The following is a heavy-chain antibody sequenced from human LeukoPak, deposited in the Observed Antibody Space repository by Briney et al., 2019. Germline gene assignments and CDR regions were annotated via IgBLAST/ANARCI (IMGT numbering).Heavy chain of an antibody. J-gene: IGHJ4*02. CDR1: GGPISPYY. CDR3: ARENDRYGRIDY. Sequence: SETLSLTCSVSGGPISPYYWSWVRQPPGKGLEWIGYVSYSGSADYNPSLKSRVIMSIDTSKNQFSLRLSSLTAADTAVYYCARENDRYGRIDYWGQGTQVTVSS. V-gene: IGHV4-59*01. CDR2: VSYSGSA. D-gene: IGHD5-18*01.